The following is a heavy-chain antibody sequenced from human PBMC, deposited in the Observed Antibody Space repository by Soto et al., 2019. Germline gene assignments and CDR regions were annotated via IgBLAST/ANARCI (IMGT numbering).Heavy chain of an antibody. CDR2: IIPIFGTA. D-gene: IGHD1-20*01. CDR3: ARGGVLEGRNFITGTTYYYYGMDV. CDR1: GGTFSSYA. J-gene: IGHJ6*02. Sequence: QVQLVQSGAEVTKPGSSVKVSCKASGGTFSSYAISWVRQAPGQGLEWMGGIIPIFGTANYAQKFQGRVTITADESTSTAYMELSSLRSEDTAVYYCARGGVLEGRNFITGTTYYYYGMDVWGQGTTVTVSS. V-gene: IGHV1-69*01.